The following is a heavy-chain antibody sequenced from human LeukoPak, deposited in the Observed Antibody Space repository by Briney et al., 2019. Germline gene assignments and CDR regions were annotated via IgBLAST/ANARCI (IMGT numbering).Heavy chain of an antibody. CDR2: IYSGGST. CDR1: GFTVSSNY. Sequence: PGGSLRLSCAASGFTVSSNYMSWVRQAPGKGLGWVSVIYSGGSTYYADSVKGRFTISRDNSKNTLYLQMNSLRAEDTAVYYCAREGYYYDSSGYYSEAFDIWGQGTMVTVSS. V-gene: IGHV3-53*01. CDR3: AREGYYYDSSGYYSEAFDI. D-gene: IGHD3-22*01. J-gene: IGHJ3*02.